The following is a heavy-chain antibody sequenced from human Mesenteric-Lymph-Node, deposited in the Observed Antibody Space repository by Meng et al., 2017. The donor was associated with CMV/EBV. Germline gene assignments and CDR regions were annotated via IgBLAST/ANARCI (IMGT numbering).Heavy chain of an antibody. CDR2: IYSGGST. V-gene: IGHV3-53*01. Sequence: GESLKISCTASGFTFGDYAMSWVRQAPGKGLEWVSVIYSGGSTYYADSVKGRFTISRDNSKNTLYLQMNSLRAEDTTVYYCARDFATYWGQGTLVTVSS. D-gene: IGHD3-3*01. CDR1: GFTFGDYA. J-gene: IGHJ4*02. CDR3: ARDFATY.